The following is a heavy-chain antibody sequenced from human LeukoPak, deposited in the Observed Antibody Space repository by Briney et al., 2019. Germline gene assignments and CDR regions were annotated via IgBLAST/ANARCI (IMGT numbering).Heavy chain of an antibody. CDR1: GFTFSSHW. J-gene: IGHJ3*02. V-gene: IGHV3-7*04. Sequence: GGSLRLSCAGFGFTFSSHWMSWVRQAPGKGLEWVANIKPDGSEKFYVESVKGRFTISRDNAEKSLHLQMNSLRAEDTAVYYCARAQDYGFNIWGQGTMVTVSS. CDR3: ARAQDYGFNI. CDR2: IKPDGSEK.